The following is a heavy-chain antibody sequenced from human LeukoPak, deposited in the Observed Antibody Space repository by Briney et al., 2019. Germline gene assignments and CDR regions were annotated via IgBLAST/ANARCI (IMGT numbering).Heavy chain of an antibody. CDR1: GYTFTSYG. Sequence: ASVKVSCKASGYTFTSYGISWVRQAPGQGLEWMGWINPNSGGTNYAQKFQGRVTMTRDTSISTAYMELSRLRSDDTAVYYCARGGGYSSGWRWDFDYWGQGTLVTVSS. D-gene: IGHD6-19*01. CDR3: ARGGGYSSGWRWDFDY. J-gene: IGHJ4*02. V-gene: IGHV1-2*02. CDR2: INPNSGGT.